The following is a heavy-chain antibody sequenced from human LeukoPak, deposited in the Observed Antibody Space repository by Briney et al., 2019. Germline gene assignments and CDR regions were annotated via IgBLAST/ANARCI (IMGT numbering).Heavy chain of an antibody. CDR3: AREGRYYGSGDYFDY. J-gene: IGHJ4*02. Sequence: GSLRLSCAASGFPFSSYWMSWVRQAPGKGLEWVANIKQDGSEKYYVDSVKGRFTISRDNAKNSLYLQMNSLRAEDTAVYYCAREGRYYGSGDYFDYWGQGTLVTVSS. CDR1: GFPFSSYW. D-gene: IGHD3-10*01. CDR2: IKQDGSEK. V-gene: IGHV3-7*03.